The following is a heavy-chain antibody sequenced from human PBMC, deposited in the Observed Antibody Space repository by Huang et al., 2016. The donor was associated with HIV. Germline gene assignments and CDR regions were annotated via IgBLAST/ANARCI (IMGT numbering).Heavy chain of an antibody. CDR2: SRTDDTDK. D-gene: IGHD6-13*01. J-gene: IGHJ4*02. Sequence: QVQLVESGGGVFQPGGSLRLSCAASGFTFAHYGTHWVRQDPSKGLEEVAVSRTDDTDKYYADSEKGRFTAARDNSKNTLFLHMNSLRPEDTALYYCAKSPPLHANVATSGPGPVDYWGQGTLVTVSS. V-gene: IGHV3-30*02. CDR1: GFTFAHYG. CDR3: AKSPPLHANVATSGPGPVDY.